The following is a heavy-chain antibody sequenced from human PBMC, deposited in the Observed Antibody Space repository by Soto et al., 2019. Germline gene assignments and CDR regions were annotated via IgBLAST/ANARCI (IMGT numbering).Heavy chain of an antibody. CDR3: AAELYVGGPCCHFDY. CDR1: GFTFTNSA. V-gene: IGHV1-58*01. J-gene: IGHJ4*02. CDR2: LGVGRGNT. D-gene: IGHD2-15*01. Sequence: QMQVVQSGPEVKKPGTSVKVSCKTSGFTFTNSAVQWVRQARGQRLEWIGWLGVGRGNTNYAQQIHERLAITRDMSTSTAYLEPSSLSSEDTAVYYCAAELYVGGPCCHFDYWGQGTLVTVSS.